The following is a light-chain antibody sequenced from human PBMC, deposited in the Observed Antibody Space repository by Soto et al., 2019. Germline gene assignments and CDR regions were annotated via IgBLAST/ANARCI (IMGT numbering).Light chain of an antibody. CDR1: QSVSSSF. V-gene: IGKV3-20*01. CDR2: GAS. J-gene: IGKJ2*01. Sequence: EIVLTQSPGTLSLSPGERATLSCRASQSVSSSFLAWYQQKPGQAPRLLIYGASTRATGIPDRFSGIGSGTDFTLTIRRLEPEEFAVYYCQHYGNMPPYTVGQGTKLEIK. CDR3: QHYGNMPPYT.